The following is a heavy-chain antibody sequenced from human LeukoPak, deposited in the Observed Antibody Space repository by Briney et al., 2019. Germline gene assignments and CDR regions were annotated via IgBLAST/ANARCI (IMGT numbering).Heavy chain of an antibody. Sequence: PGGSLRLSCAAPGFTFSSYGMHWVRQAPGKGLEWVAVIWYDGSNKYYADSVKGRFTISRDNSKNTLYLQMNSLRAEDTAVYYCARDGYQSHNWFDPWGQGTLVTVSS. CDR2: IWYDGSNK. J-gene: IGHJ5*02. D-gene: IGHD5-12*01. CDR1: GFTFSSYG. V-gene: IGHV3-33*01. CDR3: ARDGYQSHNWFDP.